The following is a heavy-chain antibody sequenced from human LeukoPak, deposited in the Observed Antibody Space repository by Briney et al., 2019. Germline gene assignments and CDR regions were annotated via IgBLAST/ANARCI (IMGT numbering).Heavy chain of an antibody. CDR2: IYTSGST. CDR1: GGSISSGSYC. J-gene: IGHJ3*02. Sequence: SQTLSLTCTVSGGSISSGSYCWSWIRQPAGKGLEWIGRIYTSGSTNYNPSLKSRVTISVDTSKNQFSLKLSSVTAADTAVYYCAREAGSYDAFDIWGQGTMVTVSS. D-gene: IGHD3-10*01. V-gene: IGHV4-61*02. CDR3: AREAGSYDAFDI.